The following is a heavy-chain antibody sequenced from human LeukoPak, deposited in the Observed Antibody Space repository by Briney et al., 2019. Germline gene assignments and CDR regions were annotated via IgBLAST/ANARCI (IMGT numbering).Heavy chain of an antibody. CDR2: IYYSGST. J-gene: IGHJ4*02. D-gene: IGHD3-22*01. V-gene: IGHV4-39*01. CDR1: GGSISSSSYY. CDR3: ARLYDSSGYYSLYFDY. Sequence: SETLSLICTVSGGSISSSSYYWGWIRQPPGKGLEWIGSIYYSGSTYYNPSLKSRVTISVDTSKNQFSLKLGSVTAADTAVYYCARLYDSSGYYSLYFDYWGQGTLVTVSS.